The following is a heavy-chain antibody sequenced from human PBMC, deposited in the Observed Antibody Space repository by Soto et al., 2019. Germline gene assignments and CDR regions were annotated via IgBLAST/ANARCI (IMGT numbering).Heavy chain of an antibody. CDR3: ARVLDYYDSSGYYALLAYNWFDP. D-gene: IGHD3-22*01. J-gene: IGHJ5*02. V-gene: IGHV4-31*03. CDR1: GGSISSGGYY. CDR2: IYYSGST. Sequence: SETLSLTCTVSGGSISSGGYYWSWIRQHPGKGLEWIGYIYYSGSTYYNPSLKSRVTISVDTSKNQFSLKLSSVTAADTAVYYCARVLDYYDSSGYYALLAYNWFDPWGQGTLVTVSS.